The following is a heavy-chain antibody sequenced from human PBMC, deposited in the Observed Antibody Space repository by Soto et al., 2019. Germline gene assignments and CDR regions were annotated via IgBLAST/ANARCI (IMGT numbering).Heavy chain of an antibody. J-gene: IGHJ5*02. Sequence: GESLKISCAASGFTVSSNYMSWVRQAPGKGLEWVSVIYSGGSTYYADSVKGRFTISRDNSKNTLYLQMNSLRAEDTAVYYCARESVENWFDPWGQGTLVTVSS. CDR1: GFTVSSNY. D-gene: IGHD2-15*01. V-gene: IGHV3-66*01. CDR3: ARESVENWFDP. CDR2: IYSGGST.